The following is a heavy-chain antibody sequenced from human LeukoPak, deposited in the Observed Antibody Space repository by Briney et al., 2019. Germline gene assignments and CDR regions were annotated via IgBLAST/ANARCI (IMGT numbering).Heavy chain of an antibody. CDR3: AREWNYVIDS. D-gene: IGHD1-7*01. V-gene: IGHV4-59*01. J-gene: IGHJ5*01. CDR1: GGSISSYY. Sequence: SETLSLTCTVSGGSISSYYWSWIRQPPGKGLEWIGYIYYSGSTTYNPSLKSRVTISVDTSKNQFSVKLSSVTAADTAVYYCAREWNYVIDSWGQGTLVTVSS. CDR2: IYYSGST.